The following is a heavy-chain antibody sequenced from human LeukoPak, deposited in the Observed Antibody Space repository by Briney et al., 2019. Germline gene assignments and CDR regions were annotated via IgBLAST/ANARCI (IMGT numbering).Heavy chain of an antibody. J-gene: IGHJ6*03. CDR3: ARVRREVVVITRYYYYYYMDV. V-gene: IGHV4-38-2*02. CDR2: IYHSGST. Sequence: SETLSLTCSVSGYSITSGYFWGWIRPPPGKGLEWIGSIYHSGSTYYNPSLKSRVTISLDTSKNQFSLKLSSVTAADTAVYYCARVRREVVVITRYYYYYYMDVWGKGTTVTVSS. CDR1: GYSITSGYF. D-gene: IGHD3-22*01.